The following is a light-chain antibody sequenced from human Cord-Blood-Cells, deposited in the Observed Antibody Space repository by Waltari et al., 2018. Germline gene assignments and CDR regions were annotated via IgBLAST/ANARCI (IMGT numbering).Light chain of an antibody. V-gene: IGKV1D-43*01. J-gene: IGKJ4*01. CDR1: QGISSY. CDR2: DAS. Sequence: AIRMTQSPFSLSASVGDRVTITCWASQGISSYLALYQQKPAKAPKIFIYDASSLQSGVPTRFCRSVSGTDYPLTFSSLQPEDFATYYCQQYYSTPFGGGTTVEIK. CDR3: QQYYSTP.